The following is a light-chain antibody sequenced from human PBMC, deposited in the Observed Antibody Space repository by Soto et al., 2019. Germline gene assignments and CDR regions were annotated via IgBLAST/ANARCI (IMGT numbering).Light chain of an antibody. Sequence: DIQMTQSPSSLSASVGDRVTITRRASQSISNYLNWYQQKPGKAPKLLIYAASSLQSGVPSRFSGSGSGTDFTLTISSLQPEDFATYSCQQSYTTLFTFGPGTNVDI. CDR2: AAS. J-gene: IGKJ3*01. CDR3: QQSYTTLFT. V-gene: IGKV1-39*01. CDR1: QSISNY.